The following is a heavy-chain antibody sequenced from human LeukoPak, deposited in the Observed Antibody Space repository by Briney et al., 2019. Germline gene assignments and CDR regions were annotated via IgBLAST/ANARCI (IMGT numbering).Heavy chain of an antibody. CDR2: MNPNSGDT. Sequence: ASVKVSCKASGYTFTSYDINWVRQATGQGLEWMGWMNPNSGDTGYVQKFQGRVTMTRSTSISTAYMELSSLRSEDTAVYYCARGKKKVTIFGVVIGLEWFDPWGQGTLVTVSS. J-gene: IGHJ5*02. CDR1: GYTFTSYD. CDR3: ARGKKKVTIFGVVIGLEWFDP. V-gene: IGHV1-8*01. D-gene: IGHD3-3*01.